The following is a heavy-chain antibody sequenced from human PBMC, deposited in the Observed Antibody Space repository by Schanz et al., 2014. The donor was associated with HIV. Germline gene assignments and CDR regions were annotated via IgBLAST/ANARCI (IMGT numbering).Heavy chain of an antibody. CDR2: IWYDGSNT. D-gene: IGHD2-21*02. V-gene: IGHV3-33*01. Sequence: QVQLVESGGGVVQPGRSLRLSCAASGFTFSSYGMHWVRQAPGKGLEWVAVIWYDGSNTYYGDSVKGRFTISRDNSKNTLYLQMKSLRVEDTAVYYCARGDAGDILDHWGRGTLVTVSP. J-gene: IGHJ4*02. CDR1: GFTFSSYG. CDR3: ARGDAGDILDH.